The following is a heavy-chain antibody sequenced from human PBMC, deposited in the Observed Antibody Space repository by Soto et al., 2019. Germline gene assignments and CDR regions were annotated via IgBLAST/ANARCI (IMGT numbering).Heavy chain of an antibody. Sequence: GGSLRLSCAASGFTFSSYAMSWVRQAPGKGLEWVSAISGSGGSTYYADSVKGRFTISGDNSKNTLYLQMNSLRAEDTAVYYCAKGPVTTAYYYYGMDVWGQGTTVTVSS. D-gene: IGHD4-17*01. V-gene: IGHV3-23*01. CDR2: ISGSGGST. CDR1: GFTFSSYA. J-gene: IGHJ6*02. CDR3: AKGPVTTAYYYYGMDV.